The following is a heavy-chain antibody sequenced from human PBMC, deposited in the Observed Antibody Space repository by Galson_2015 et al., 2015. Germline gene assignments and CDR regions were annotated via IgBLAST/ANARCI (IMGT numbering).Heavy chain of an antibody. CDR1: GYSFTSYW. D-gene: IGHD3-3*01. Sequence: QSGAEVKKPGESLTISCTGSGYSFTSYWIGWVRQMPGKGLEWMGIIYPGDSDTRYSPSFQGQVTISADKSISTAYLQWSSLKASDTAMYYCARHADEVRFLEGDYYYYMDVWGKGTTVTVSS. CDR2: IYPGDSDT. CDR3: ARHADEVRFLEGDYYYYMDV. J-gene: IGHJ6*03. V-gene: IGHV5-51*01.